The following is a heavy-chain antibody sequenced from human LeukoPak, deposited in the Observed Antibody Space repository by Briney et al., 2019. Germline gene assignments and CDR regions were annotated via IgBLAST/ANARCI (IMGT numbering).Heavy chain of an antibody. J-gene: IGHJ6*03. V-gene: IGHV3-49*04. Sequence: GGSLRLSCTASGFTFGDYAMSWVRQAPGKGLEWVGFFRSKAYGGTTEYAASVKGRFTISRDDSKSIAYLQMNSLKTEDTAVYYCTRVFPRGLYYYYYMDVWVKGTTVTVSS. CDR3: TRVFPRGLYYYYYMDV. CDR2: FRSKAYGGTT. CDR1: GFTFGDYA.